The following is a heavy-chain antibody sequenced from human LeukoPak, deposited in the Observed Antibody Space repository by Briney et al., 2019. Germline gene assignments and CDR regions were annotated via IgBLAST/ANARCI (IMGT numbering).Heavy chain of an antibody. V-gene: IGHV3-66*01. CDR1: GFTVSSNY. Sequence: GGSLRLSCAASGFTVSSNYMSWVRQAPGKGLEWVSVIYSDGNTYYADSVKGRFTISRDNSKNTLYLQMNSLRAEDTAVYYCAREADYAFDYWGQGTLVTVSS. J-gene: IGHJ4*02. CDR2: IYSDGNT. CDR3: AREADYAFDY. D-gene: IGHD4-17*01.